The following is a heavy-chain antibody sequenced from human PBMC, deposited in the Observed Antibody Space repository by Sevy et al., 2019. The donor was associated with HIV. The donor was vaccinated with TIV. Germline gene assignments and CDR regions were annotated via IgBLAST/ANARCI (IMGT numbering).Heavy chain of an antibody. V-gene: IGHV3-48*01. CDR1: GFTFSSYS. Sequence: GGSLRLSCAASGFTFSSYSMNWVRQAPGKGLEWVSYISSSSSTIYYADSVKGRFTISRDNAKNSLYLQMNSLRAEDKAVYYCARVLDWPYYYGSGSYYNAGYYYYYGMDVWGQGTTVTVSS. CDR2: ISSSSSTI. D-gene: IGHD3-10*01. CDR3: ARVLDWPYYYGSGSYYNAGYYYYYGMDV. J-gene: IGHJ6*02.